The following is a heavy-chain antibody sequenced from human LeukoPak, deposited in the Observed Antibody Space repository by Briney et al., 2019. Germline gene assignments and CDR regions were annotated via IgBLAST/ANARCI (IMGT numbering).Heavy chain of an antibody. CDR1: GFSFSLYG. D-gene: IGHD3-22*01. J-gene: IGHJ4*02. CDR3: ARGGALYYDSSGYSH. V-gene: IGHV3-23*01. Sequence: GRSLRLSCAASGFSFSLYGMHWVRQAPGKGLEWVSAISGSGGSTYYADSVKGRFTISRDNAKNSLYLQMNSLRAEDTAVYYCARGGALYYDSSGYSHWGQGTLVTVSS. CDR2: ISGSGGST.